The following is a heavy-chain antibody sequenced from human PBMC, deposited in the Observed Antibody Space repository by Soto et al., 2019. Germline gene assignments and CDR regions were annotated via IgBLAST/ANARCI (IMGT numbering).Heavy chain of an antibody. CDR3: ASVDFWSGYQSSDY. D-gene: IGHD3-3*01. CDR1: GFTFSSYA. CDR2: ISSNGGST. Sequence: PGGSLRLSCAASGFTFSSYAMHWVRQAPGKGLEYVSAISSNGGSTYYANSVKGRFTISRDNSKNTLYLQMGSLRAEDMAVYYCASVDFWSGYQSSDYWGQGTLVTVSS. V-gene: IGHV3-64*01. J-gene: IGHJ4*02.